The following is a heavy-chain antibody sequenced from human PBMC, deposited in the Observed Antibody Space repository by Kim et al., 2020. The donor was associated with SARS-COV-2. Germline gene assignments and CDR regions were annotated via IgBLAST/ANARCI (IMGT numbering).Heavy chain of an antibody. J-gene: IGHJ4*02. CDR1: GYSFTSYW. Sequence: GESLKISCKGSGYSFTSYWIGWVRQMPGKGLEWMGIIYPGDSDTRYSPSFQGQVTISADKSISTAYLQWSSLKASDTAMYYCAGTLGYYYDSSGYYPLDYWGQGTLVTVSS. CDR3: AGTLGYYYDSSGYYPLDY. D-gene: IGHD3-22*01. V-gene: IGHV5-51*01. CDR2: IYPGDSDT.